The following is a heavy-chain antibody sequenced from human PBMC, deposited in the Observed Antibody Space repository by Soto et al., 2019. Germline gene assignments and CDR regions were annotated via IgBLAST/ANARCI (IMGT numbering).Heavy chain of an antibody. Sequence: SETLSLTCTVSGGSISSGGYYWSWIRQHPGKGLEWIGYIYYSGSTYYNPSLKSRVTISVDTSKNQFSLKLSSVTAADTAVYYCARWEMPYYYYGMDVWGQVTTVTVSS. CDR2: IYYSGST. CDR1: GGSISSGGYY. V-gene: IGHV4-31*03. J-gene: IGHJ6*02. D-gene: IGHD1-26*01. CDR3: ARWEMPYYYYGMDV.